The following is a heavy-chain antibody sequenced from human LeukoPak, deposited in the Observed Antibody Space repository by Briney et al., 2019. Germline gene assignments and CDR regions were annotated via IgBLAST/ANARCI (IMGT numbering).Heavy chain of an antibody. D-gene: IGHD5-18*01. J-gene: IGHJ6*02. CDR1: GYTFTSYD. V-gene: IGHV1-8*01. CDR2: MNTNSGNT. Sequence: EASVKVSCKASGYTFTSYDVNWVRQATGQGLEWMGWMNTNSGNTGHARNLQGRVTMTRNTSISTAYMELSSLRSDDTAVYYCAGRGYSYGIYYYYGMDVWGQGTTVTVSS. CDR3: AGRGYSYGIYYYYGMDV.